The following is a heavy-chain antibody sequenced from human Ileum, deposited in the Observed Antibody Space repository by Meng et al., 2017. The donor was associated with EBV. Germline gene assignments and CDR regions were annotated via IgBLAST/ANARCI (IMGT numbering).Heavy chain of an antibody. V-gene: IGHV3-30*18. Sequence: QVRLGEAGGGVVQPGRSLRVSCEASGFSFDTFDMHWARQAPGKGLEWVAVISYDENIRFYADSVKGRFTISRDNSKNTLYLQLNSLRPDDTAFYYCTNLSFWGQGTLVTVSS. J-gene: IGHJ4*02. CDR3: TNLSF. CDR2: ISYDENIR. CDR1: GFSFDTFD. D-gene: IGHD2/OR15-2a*01.